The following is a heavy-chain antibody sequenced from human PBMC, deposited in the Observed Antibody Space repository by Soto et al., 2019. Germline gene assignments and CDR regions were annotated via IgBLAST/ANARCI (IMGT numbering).Heavy chain of an antibody. D-gene: IGHD6-19*01. V-gene: IGHV1-46*01. CDR3: ARDRGVAVAAGAIDY. CDR1: GYTFTTYY. Sequence: QVQLVESGAEVREPGASVKVSCKASGYTFTTYYIHWVRQAPGQGLEWVGIINPSGGSASYAQRFQGRVTMTRDTSTSTVYMELSGLISEDTAVYYCARDRGVAVAAGAIDYWGQGTLVTVSS. CDR2: INPSGGSA. J-gene: IGHJ4*02.